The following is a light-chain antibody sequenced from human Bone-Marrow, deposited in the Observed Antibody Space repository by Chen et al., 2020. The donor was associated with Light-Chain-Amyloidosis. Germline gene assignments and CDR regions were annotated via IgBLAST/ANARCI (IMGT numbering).Light chain of an antibody. V-gene: IGKV2-30*01. CDR3: MQGTHWPWT. CDR2: KVS. CDR1: QSLVYSDGNTY. Sequence: DVEMTQSPLSLPVTLGQPASISCRSSQSLVYSDGNTYLNWFQQRPGQSPRRLMYKVSNRDSGVPDRFSGSGSGTDFTLEISRVEAEDVGVYYCMQGTHWPWTFGQGTKVEIK. J-gene: IGKJ1*01.